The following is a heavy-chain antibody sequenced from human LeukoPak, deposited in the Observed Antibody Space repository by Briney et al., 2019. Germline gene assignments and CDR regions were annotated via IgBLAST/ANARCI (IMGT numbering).Heavy chain of an antibody. Sequence: ASVKVSCKASGYTFINYGISWVRQAPGQGLEWMGWISAYNGNTNYAQKPQGRVTMTTDTSTSTTYMELRNLRSDDTAVYYCARVNSGVMGYWGQGTLVTVSS. V-gene: IGHV1-18*01. CDR3: ARVNSGVMGY. D-gene: IGHD3-16*01. CDR1: GYTFINYG. CDR2: ISAYNGNT. J-gene: IGHJ4*02.